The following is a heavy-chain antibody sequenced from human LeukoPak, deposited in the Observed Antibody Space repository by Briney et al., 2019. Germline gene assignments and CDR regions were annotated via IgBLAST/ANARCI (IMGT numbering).Heavy chain of an antibody. V-gene: IGHV7-4-1*02. CDR1: GYSFTGNY. CDR2: INTNTGNP. Sequence: ASVKVSCKASGYSFTGNYMHWVRQAPGQGLEWMGWINTNTGNPTYAQGFTGRFVFSLDTSVSTAYLQISSLKAEDIAVYYCARRIGYYFDYWGQGTLVTVSS. CDR3: ARRIGYYFDY. D-gene: IGHD2-15*01. J-gene: IGHJ4*02.